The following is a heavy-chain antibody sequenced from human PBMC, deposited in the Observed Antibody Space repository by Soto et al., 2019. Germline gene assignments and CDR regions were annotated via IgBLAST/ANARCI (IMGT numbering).Heavy chain of an antibody. V-gene: IGHV1-18*01. Sequence: ASVKVSCKASGYTFTSYGISWVRQAPGQGLEWMGWISAYNGNTNYAQKLQGRVTMTTDTSTSTAYMELRSLRSDDTAVYYCARDTYYGSGSDAFDIWGQGTMVTVSS. J-gene: IGHJ3*02. CDR3: ARDTYYGSGSDAFDI. CDR2: ISAYNGNT. CDR1: GYTFTSYG. D-gene: IGHD3-10*01.